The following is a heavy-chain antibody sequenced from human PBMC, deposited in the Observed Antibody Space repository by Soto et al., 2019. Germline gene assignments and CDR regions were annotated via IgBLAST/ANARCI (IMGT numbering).Heavy chain of an antibody. CDR3: AAESWSGSGSSFAFDI. J-gene: IGHJ3*02. V-gene: IGHV1-58*01. Sequence: SVKVSCKASGFTFTSSALQWVRQARGQRLEWIGWIVVGSGNTNYAQKFQERVTITRDMSTSTAHMELSSLRSEDTAVYYCAAESWSGSGSSFAFDIWGQGTMVTVSS. CDR1: GFTFTSSA. CDR2: IVVGSGNT. D-gene: IGHD3-10*01.